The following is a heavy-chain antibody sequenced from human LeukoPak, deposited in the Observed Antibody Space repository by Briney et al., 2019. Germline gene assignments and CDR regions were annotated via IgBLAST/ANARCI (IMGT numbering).Heavy chain of an antibody. CDR2: IYYSGST. D-gene: IGHD3-22*01. V-gene: IGHV4-30-4*01. CDR3: AISPYYDSSGYSGMDV. Sequence: KTSQTLPLTCTVSGGSISSGDYYWSWIRQPPGKGLEWIGYIYYSGSTYYNPSLKSRVTISVDASKNQFSLKLSSVTAADTAVYYCAISPYYDSSGYSGMDVWGQGTTVTVSS. J-gene: IGHJ6*02. CDR1: GGSISSGDYY.